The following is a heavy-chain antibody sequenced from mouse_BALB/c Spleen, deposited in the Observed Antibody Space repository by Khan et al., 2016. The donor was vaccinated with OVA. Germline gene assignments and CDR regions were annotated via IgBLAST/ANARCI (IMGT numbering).Heavy chain of an antibody. V-gene: IGHV2-6-1*01. Sequence: VQLVESGPGLVAPSQSLSITCTTSGFSFTNYGVPWVRQPPGKGLEWLVLMWSDGSSTYNSALKSRLTISKDNTKSQVFLKMNSLQTDDTAMYFCARQPYYHYNVMDYWGQGTSVTVSS. D-gene: IGHD2-10*01. CDR2: MWSDGSS. CDR1: GFSFTNYG. J-gene: IGHJ4*01. CDR3: ARQPYYHYNVMDY.